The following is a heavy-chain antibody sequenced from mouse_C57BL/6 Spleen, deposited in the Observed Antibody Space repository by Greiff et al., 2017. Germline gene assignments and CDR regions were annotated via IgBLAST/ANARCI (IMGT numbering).Heavy chain of an antibody. CDR3: ARLTGVYYFDY. Sequence: QVQLQQSGAELVKPGASVKISCKASGYAFSSYWMNWVKQRPGKGLEWIGQIYPGAGDTNYNGKFKGKATLTADKSSSTAYMQLSSLTSEDSAVYFCARLTGVYYFDYWGQGTTLTVSS. V-gene: IGHV1-80*01. J-gene: IGHJ2*01. D-gene: IGHD4-1*01. CDR2: IYPGAGDT. CDR1: GYAFSSYW.